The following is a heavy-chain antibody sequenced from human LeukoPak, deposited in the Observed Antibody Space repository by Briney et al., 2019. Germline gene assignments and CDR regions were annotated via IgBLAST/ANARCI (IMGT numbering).Heavy chain of an antibody. V-gene: IGHV3-23*01. Sequence: GGSLRLSCAASGFTFSSYAMSWVRQAPGKGLEWVSAISGSGGSTYYADSVKGRFTISRDNSKNTLYLQMNSLRAEDTAVYYCAKDTRYCSSTSCYDVYWGQGTLVTVSS. CDR3: AKDTRYCSSTSCYDVY. CDR1: GFTFSSYA. D-gene: IGHD2-2*01. J-gene: IGHJ4*02. CDR2: ISGSGGST.